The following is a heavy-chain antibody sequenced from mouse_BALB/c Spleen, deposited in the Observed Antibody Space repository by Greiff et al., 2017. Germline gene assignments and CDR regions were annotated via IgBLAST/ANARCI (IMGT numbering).Heavy chain of an antibody. D-gene: IGHD2-3*01. CDR2: IYPGDGDT. CDR1: GYAFSSYW. Sequence: VQLQQSGAELVRPGSSVKISCKASGYAFSSYWMNWVKQRPGQGLEWIGQIYPGDGDTNYNGKFKGKATLTADKSSSTAYMQLSSLTSEDSAVYFCAREGYDGYKFAYWGQGTLVTVSA. J-gene: IGHJ3*01. CDR3: AREGYDGYKFAY. V-gene: IGHV1-80*01.